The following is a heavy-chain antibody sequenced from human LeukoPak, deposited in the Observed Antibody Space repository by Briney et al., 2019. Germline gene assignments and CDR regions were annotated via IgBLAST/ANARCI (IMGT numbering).Heavy chain of an antibody. V-gene: IGHV1-46*01. D-gene: IGHD6-13*01. J-gene: IGHJ3*02. CDR1: GYTFTSYF. CDR2: INPSGGST. Sequence: ASVTVSCTASGYTFTSYFMHWVRQAPGQGLEWMGIINPSGGSTSYAQKFQGRVTMTRDTSANTVYMELSSLRSEDTAVYYCARAYSSSWLRTAFDIWGQGTMVTVSS. CDR3: ARAYSSSWLRTAFDI.